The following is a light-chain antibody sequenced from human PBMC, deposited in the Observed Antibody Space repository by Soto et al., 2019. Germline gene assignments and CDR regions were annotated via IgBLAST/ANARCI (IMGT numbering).Light chain of an antibody. Sequence: EFVLTQSPGTLSLSPGERATLSCRASQTVRNNYLAWYQQKPGQAPRLLIYGASSRATGIPDRFSGGGSGTDFTLTISRLEPVDFAVYYCQQFSSYPLTFGGGTKVDIK. V-gene: IGKV3-20*01. CDR2: GAS. J-gene: IGKJ4*01. CDR3: QQFSSYPLT. CDR1: QTVRNNY.